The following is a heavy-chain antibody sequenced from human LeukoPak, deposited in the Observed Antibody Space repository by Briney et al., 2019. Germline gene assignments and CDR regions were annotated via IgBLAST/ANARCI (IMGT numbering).Heavy chain of an antibody. CDR2: VSAYNGDT. CDR1: GYTFNSYG. Sequence: ASVKVSCKASGYTFNSYGISWVRPAPGQGLEWMGWVSAYNGDTNYAQNLQGRVTMTTDTSTSTAYMELRSLRSDDTAVYYCSRDLMYYYASGSYSDTFDIWGQGTMVTVSS. J-gene: IGHJ3*02. D-gene: IGHD3-22*01. CDR3: SRDLMYYYASGSYSDTFDI. V-gene: IGHV1-18*01.